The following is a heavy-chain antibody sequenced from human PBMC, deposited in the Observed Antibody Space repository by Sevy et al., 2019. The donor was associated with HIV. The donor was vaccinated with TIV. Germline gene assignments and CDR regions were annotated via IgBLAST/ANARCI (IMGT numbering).Heavy chain of an antibody. CDR2: INPNSGDT. CDR3: ASPGGYRYGSLLDN. V-gene: IGHV1-2*02. Sequence: ASVKVSCKASGYTFTDYFMYWVRQAPGQGLEWMGWINPNSGDTKYAQKFQGRVTVTRDTSIRTAYMELSSLRFDDTAVYYCASPGGYRYGSLLDNWGQGTLVTVSS. J-gene: IGHJ4*02. D-gene: IGHD5-18*01. CDR1: GYTFTDYF.